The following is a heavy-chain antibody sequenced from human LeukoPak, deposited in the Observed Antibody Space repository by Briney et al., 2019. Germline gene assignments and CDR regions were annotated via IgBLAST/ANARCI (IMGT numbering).Heavy chain of an antibody. CDR2: IYYSGST. CDR3: ASLRRYCSGGSCYWNWFDP. Sequence: PSETLSLTCTVSDGSISSYYWSWIRQPPGKGLEWIGYIYYSGSTNYNPSLKSRVTISVDTSKNQFSLKLSSVTAADTAVYYCASLRRYCSGGSCYWNWFDPWGQGTLVTVSS. J-gene: IGHJ5*02. D-gene: IGHD2-15*01. CDR1: DGSISSYY. V-gene: IGHV4-59*08.